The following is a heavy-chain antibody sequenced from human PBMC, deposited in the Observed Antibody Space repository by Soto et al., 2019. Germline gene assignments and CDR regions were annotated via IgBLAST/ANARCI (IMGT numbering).Heavy chain of an antibody. CDR1: GASITQYY. D-gene: IGHD3-16*02. Sequence: HVQLQESGPGLVKPSETLSLTCTVSGASITQYYWNWIRQSPGKGLEWIVSVSSTGSTVYNPSLTSRVTVSLDTSKNQFSLTLNSVTAADTAVYHCARGGGSPYRNHEFDFWGQGTLVTVSS. J-gene: IGHJ4*02. V-gene: IGHV4-59*01. CDR3: ARGGGSPYRNHEFDF. CDR2: VSSTGST.